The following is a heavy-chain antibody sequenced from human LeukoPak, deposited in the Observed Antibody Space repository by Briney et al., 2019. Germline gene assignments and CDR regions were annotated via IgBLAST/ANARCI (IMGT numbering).Heavy chain of an antibody. CDR1: GFTFDDYG. D-gene: IGHD1/OR15-1a*01. Sequence: GGSLRLSCVASGFTFDDYGMTWVRQPPGKGLEWVSGINWNGGTTHYADSVKGRFTISRDNAKNTVYLQMNNLRAEDTAVYFCARWSTTPDTEAGDYWGQGTLVTVSS. CDR2: INWNGGTT. J-gene: IGHJ4*02. CDR3: ARWSTTPDTEAGDY. V-gene: IGHV3-20*04.